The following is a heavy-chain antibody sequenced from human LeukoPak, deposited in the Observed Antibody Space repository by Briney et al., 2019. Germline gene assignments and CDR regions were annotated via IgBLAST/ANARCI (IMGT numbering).Heavy chain of an antibody. Sequence: GGSLRLSRAASGFTSSNYVMSWVRQAPGKGLEWVSTISGGGGTTYHADSVKGRFTISRDNGKNTLYLQMNSLRVEDTALYYCAKGDSAMIRRYYFDYWGQGTLVTVSS. CDR1: GFTSSNYV. D-gene: IGHD5-18*01. V-gene: IGHV3-23*01. CDR3: AKGDSAMIRRYYFDY. J-gene: IGHJ4*02. CDR2: ISGGGGTT.